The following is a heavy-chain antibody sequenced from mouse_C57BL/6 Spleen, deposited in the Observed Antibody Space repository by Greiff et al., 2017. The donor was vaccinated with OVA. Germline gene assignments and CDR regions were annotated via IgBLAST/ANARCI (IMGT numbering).Heavy chain of an antibody. CDR3: ARDSRCGGYYGFAY. J-gene: IGHJ3*01. Sequence: EVQLVESGAGLVKPGGSLKLSCAASGFTFSSYAMSWVRQTPEKRLEWVATISDGGSYTYYPDNVKGRLTISRDNAKNNLYLQMSHLKSEDAAMYYGARDSRCGGYYGFAYWGQGTLVTVSA. CDR2: ISDGGSYT. D-gene: IGHD2-3*01. CDR1: GFTFSSYA. V-gene: IGHV5-4*01.